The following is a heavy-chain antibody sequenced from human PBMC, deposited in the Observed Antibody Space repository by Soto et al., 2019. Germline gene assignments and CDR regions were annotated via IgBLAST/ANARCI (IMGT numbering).Heavy chain of an antibody. CDR1: GGSISSGGYY. CDR2: IYYSGST. CDR3: ARDSPGYYYYGMDV. Sequence: QVQLQESGPGLVKPSQTLSLTCTVSGGSISSGGYYWSWIRQHPGKGLEWIGYIYYSGSTYYNPSLKSRVTTSVDTSKNQFSLKLSSVTAADTALYYCARDSPGYYYYGMDVWGQGTTVTVSS. V-gene: IGHV4-31*03. J-gene: IGHJ6*02.